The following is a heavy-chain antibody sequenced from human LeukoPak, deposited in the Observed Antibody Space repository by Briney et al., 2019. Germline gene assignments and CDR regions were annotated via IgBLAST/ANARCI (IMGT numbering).Heavy chain of an antibody. Sequence: PGGSLRLSCAASGFTFSSYWMHWVRQAPGKGLVWVSRINPDGSTTNYADSVRGLFTISRDNAKNTLYLQMNNLRAEDMAVYYCGSALSLGYWGQGTLVTVSS. CDR2: INPDGSTT. CDR1: GFTFSSYW. D-gene: IGHD6-19*01. V-gene: IGHV3-74*01. J-gene: IGHJ4*02. CDR3: GSALSLGY.